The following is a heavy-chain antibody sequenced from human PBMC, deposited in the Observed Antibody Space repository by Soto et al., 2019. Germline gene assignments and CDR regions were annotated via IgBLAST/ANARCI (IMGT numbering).Heavy chain of an antibody. CDR2: IIPVFGTA. CDR1: GATLNTFINYG. Sequence: QVQLVQSGAEVKKPGSSVRVSCKASGATLNTFINYGITWVRQAPGQGLEWMSGIIPVFGTANYAQTFQVRLTISAEVSRRTVDMELRSLRSEETAVYYCARGAATKIVMVMYDAFEICGQGTMITVSS. V-gene: IGHV1-69*12. CDR3: ARGAATKIVMVMYDAFEI. J-gene: IGHJ3*02. D-gene: IGHD3-22*01.